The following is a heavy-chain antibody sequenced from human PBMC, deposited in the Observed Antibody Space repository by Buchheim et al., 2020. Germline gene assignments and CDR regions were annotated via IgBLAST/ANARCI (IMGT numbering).Heavy chain of an antibody. CDR3: ARDGDYALDSLINWFDP. Sequence: QVQLVESGGGVVQPGRSLRLSCAASGFTFSSYGMHWVRQAPGKGLEWVAVIWYDGSNKYYADSVKGRFTISRDNSKNTLYLQMNSLRAEDTAVYYCARDGDYALDSLINWFDPWGQGTL. CDR2: IWYDGSNK. V-gene: IGHV3-33*01. D-gene: IGHD3/OR15-3a*01. CDR1: GFTFSSYG. J-gene: IGHJ5*02.